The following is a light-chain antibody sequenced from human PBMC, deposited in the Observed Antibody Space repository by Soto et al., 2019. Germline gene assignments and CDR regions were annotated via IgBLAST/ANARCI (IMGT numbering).Light chain of an antibody. CDR2: DVN. V-gene: IGLV2-14*03. CDR3: TSWTTSTTMI. CDR1: SSDIGAYNF. Sequence: QSALTQPASVSGSPGQSITISCTGTSSDIGAYNFVSWYQQHPGKAPKLMLYDVNIRPSGVSNRFSGSKSGNTASFTISGLQAEDEADYYCTSWTTSTTMIFGGGTKVTVL. J-gene: IGLJ2*01.